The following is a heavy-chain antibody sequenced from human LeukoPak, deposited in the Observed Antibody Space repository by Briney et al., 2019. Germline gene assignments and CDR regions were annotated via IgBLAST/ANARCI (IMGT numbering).Heavy chain of an antibody. J-gene: IGHJ4*02. D-gene: IGHD6-19*01. V-gene: IGHV3-23*01. CDR1: GFTFSSYV. Sequence: GGSLRLSCAASGFTFSSYVMSWVRQAPGKGLEWVSVIIGSGAGSGGSTYYADSVKGRFTISRDNSKDTLYLQMNSLRAEDTAVYYCAARPSSGWYSYWGQGTLVTVSS. CDR2: IIGSGAGSGGST. CDR3: AARPSSGWYSY.